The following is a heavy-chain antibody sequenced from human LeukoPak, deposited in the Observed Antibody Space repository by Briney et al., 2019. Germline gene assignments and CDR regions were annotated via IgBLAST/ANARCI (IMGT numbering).Heavy chain of an antibody. CDR2: IYDSGIT. D-gene: IGHD5-18*01. J-gene: IGHJ4*02. CDR3: ARGRPTWIQLWFPTSYFDY. V-gene: IGHV4-59*08. Sequence: SETLSLTCTVSGGSISSHYWSWIRQPPGKGLEWIAYIYDSGITKYNPSLKSRVTISVDTSKNQFSLKLSSVTAADTAVYYCARGRPTWIQLWFPTSYFDYWGQGTLVTVSS. CDR1: GGSISSHY.